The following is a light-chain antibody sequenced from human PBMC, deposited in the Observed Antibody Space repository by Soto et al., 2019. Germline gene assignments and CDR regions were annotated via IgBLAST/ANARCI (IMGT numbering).Light chain of an antibody. J-gene: IGKJ2*02. CDR2: DAS. CDR1: QSISSW. V-gene: IGKV1-5*01. Sequence: DIQMTQSPSTLSASVGDRVTITCRASQSISSWLAWYQQKPGKAPKLLIYDASSLESGVPSRFSGSGSGTDSPLPISGLRLDVFATYSCKQYNIYWWTSGKGTRVNIK. CDR3: KQYNIYWWT.